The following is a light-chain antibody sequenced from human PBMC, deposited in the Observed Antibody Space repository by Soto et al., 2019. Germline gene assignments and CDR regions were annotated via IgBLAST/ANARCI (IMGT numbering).Light chain of an antibody. J-gene: IGKJ5*01. CDR2: AAS. Sequence: DIQLTQSPSFLSASVGDRVTITCRASQGISSYLAWYQQKPGKAPKLLIYAASTLQSGVPSRFSGSGSGTSFTLTISSLQPEDFATYYCQQLLSYPITFGQGTRLEIK. CDR3: QQLLSYPIT. V-gene: IGKV1-9*01. CDR1: QGISSY.